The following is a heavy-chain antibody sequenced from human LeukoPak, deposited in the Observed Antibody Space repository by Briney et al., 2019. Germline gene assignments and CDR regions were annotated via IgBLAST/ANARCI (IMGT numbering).Heavy chain of an antibody. CDR3: ARVSRSSWYDYYYYYYMDV. V-gene: IGHV4-59*11. J-gene: IGHJ6*03. CDR2: IYYSGST. CDR1: GGSISSHY. D-gene: IGHD6-13*01. Sequence: PSETLSLTCTVSGGSISSHYWSWIRQPPGKGLEWIGYIYYSGSTNYNPSLKSRVTISVDTSKNQFSLKLSSVTAADTAVYYCARVSRSSWYDYYYYYYMDVWGKGTTVTVSS.